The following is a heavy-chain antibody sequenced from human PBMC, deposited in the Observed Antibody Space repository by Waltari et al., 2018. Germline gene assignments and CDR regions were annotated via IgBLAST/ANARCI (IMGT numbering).Heavy chain of an antibody. J-gene: IGHJ6*02. Sequence: QVQLVQSGAEVKKPGSSVKVSCKASGGPFSSYAISWVRQAPGQGLEWMGRIIPILGIANYAQKFQGRVTITADKSTSTAYMELSSLRSEDTAVYYCAREGGGLQSNYYYYYGMDVWGQGTTVTVSS. V-gene: IGHV1-69*09. CDR3: AREGGGLQSNYYYYYGMDV. D-gene: IGHD5-12*01. CDR2: IIPILGIA. CDR1: GGPFSSYA.